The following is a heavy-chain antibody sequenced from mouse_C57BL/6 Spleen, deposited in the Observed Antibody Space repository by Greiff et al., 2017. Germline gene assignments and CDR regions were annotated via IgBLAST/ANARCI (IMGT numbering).Heavy chain of an antibody. J-gene: IGHJ1*03. V-gene: IGHV1-50*01. CDR2: IAPSDSYT. CDR1: GYTFTSYW. CDR3: ARGDYGTKDWYFDV. D-gene: IGHD1-1*01. Sequence: QVQLQQPGAELVKPGASVKLSCKASGYTFTSYWMQWVKQRPGQGLEWIGEIAPSDSYTNYNQKFKGKATLTVDTSSSTAYMQLSSLTSEDSAVYYCARGDYGTKDWYFDVWGTGTTVTVSS.